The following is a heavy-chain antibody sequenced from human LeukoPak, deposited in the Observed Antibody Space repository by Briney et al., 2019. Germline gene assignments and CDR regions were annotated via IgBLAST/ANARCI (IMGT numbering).Heavy chain of an antibody. J-gene: IGHJ4*02. V-gene: IGHV4-39*07. CDR3: AREPSSSVIDY. CDR2: IYYSGST. Sequence: SETLSLTCTVSGDSISSSSYYWGWIRQPPGKGLEWIGSIYYSGSTYYNPSLKSRVTISVDTSKNQFSLKLSSVTAADTAVYYCAREPSSSVIDYWGQGTLVTVSS. CDR1: GDSISSSSYY. D-gene: IGHD6-13*01.